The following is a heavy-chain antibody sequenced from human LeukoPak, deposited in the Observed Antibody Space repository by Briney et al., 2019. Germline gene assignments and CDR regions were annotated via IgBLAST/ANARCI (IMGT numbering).Heavy chain of an antibody. J-gene: IGHJ4*02. D-gene: IGHD5-24*01. Sequence: PSETLSLTCTVSGGSISSSSYLWGWIRQPPGKGLKWIGNIDYSGSTSYNPSLKSRVTISVDTSKNQFSLKLSSVTAADTAVYYCARGLAGWLPFDYWGQGTLVTVSS. CDR1: GGSISSSSYL. V-gene: IGHV4-39*07. CDR2: IDYSGST. CDR3: ARGLAGWLPFDY.